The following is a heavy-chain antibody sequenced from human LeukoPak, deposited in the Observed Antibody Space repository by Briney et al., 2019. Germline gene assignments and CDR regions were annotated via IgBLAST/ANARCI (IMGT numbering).Heavy chain of an antibody. CDR1: GFTFSSYG. CDR3: ARDRCGGDCYSQDNWFDP. Sequence: PGRSLRLSCAASGFTFSSYGMHWVRQAPGRGLEWVAVIWYDGSNKYYADSVKGRFTISRDNSKNTLYLQMNSLRAEDTAVYYCARDRCGGDCYSQDNWFDPWGQGTLVTVSS. J-gene: IGHJ5*02. D-gene: IGHD2-21*02. CDR2: IWYDGSNK. V-gene: IGHV3-33*01.